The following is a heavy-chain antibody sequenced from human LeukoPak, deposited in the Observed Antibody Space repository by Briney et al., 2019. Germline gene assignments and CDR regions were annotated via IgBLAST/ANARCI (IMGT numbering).Heavy chain of an antibody. Sequence: GGSLRLSCAASGFTFSSYSINRVRQAPGKGLEWVSSISSSSSYIYYADSVKGRFTISRDNPKNSLYLQMNSLRAEDTAVYYCARDLLYYYDSSPRAFDIWGQGTMVTVSS. J-gene: IGHJ3*02. CDR2: ISSSSSYI. D-gene: IGHD3-22*01. CDR3: ARDLLYYYDSSPRAFDI. CDR1: GFTFSSYS. V-gene: IGHV3-21*01.